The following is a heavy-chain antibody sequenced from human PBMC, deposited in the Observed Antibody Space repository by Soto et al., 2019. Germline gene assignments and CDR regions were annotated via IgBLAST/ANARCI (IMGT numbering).Heavy chain of an antibody. J-gene: IGHJ4*02. V-gene: IGHV3-7*01. CDR3: ARYSGYGAGSSEKHYLDC. CDR2: IKTDASEK. D-gene: IGHD3-10*01. CDR1: GFTLRSYW. Sequence: GGSLRLSCEASGFTLRSYWMSWVRQAPGKGLEWLATIKTDASEKKDVDSVKGRFTVSRDNAKTSLYLQMDSLRAEDTAVYYCARYSGYGAGSSEKHYLDCWGRGTVVTVSS.